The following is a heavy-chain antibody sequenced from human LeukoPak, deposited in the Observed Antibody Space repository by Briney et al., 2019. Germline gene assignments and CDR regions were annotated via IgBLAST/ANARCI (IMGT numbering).Heavy chain of an antibody. J-gene: IGHJ3*02. D-gene: IGHD1-26*01. CDR3: ASPRGLRGAFDI. Sequence: ASVKVSCKVSGYTFTSYYMHWVRQAPGQGLEWMGIINPSGGSTSYAQKFQGRVTMTRDTSTSTVYMELSSLRSEDTAVYYCASPRGLRGAFDIWGQGTMVTVSS. V-gene: IGHV1-46*01. CDR2: INPSGGST. CDR1: GYTFTSYY.